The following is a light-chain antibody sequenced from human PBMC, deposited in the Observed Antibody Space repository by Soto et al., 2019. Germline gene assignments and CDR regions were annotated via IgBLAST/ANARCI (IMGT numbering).Light chain of an antibody. J-gene: IGKJ1*01. Sequence: ETVMTQSPATLSLSPGERATLFCGASQSVSNNYLAWYQQRPGQAPRLLIYGASSRATGIPDRFSGSGSGTDFTLTITSLEPEDFAVYYCQQYVSSPRTFGQGTKVDIK. CDR3: QQYVSSPRT. CDR2: GAS. CDR1: QSVSNNY. V-gene: IGKV3-20*01.